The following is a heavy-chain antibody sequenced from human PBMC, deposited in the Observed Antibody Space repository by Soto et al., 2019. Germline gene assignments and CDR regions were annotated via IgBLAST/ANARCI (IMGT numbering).Heavy chain of an antibody. CDR2: IYFTGSP. J-gene: IGHJ4*02. D-gene: IGHD3-10*01. CDR3: TRHSYTPPGIVDS. Sequence: PSLTCNVSGDSINNNNYYWGWSRQSAGTGLEWFASIYFTGSPQSNPSLRSRITISVHTTMHHFSLQLMSVTAADPAIYYCTRHSYTPPGIVDSWGQGTRVTSPQ. CDR1: GDSINNNNYY. V-gene: IGHV4-39*01.